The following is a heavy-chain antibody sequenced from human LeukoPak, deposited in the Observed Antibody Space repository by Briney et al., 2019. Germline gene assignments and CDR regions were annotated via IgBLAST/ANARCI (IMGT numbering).Heavy chain of an antibody. CDR2: INHSGST. CDR3: AASSIAARSTDY. V-gene: IGHV4-34*01. CDR1: GGSFSGYY. Sequence: SETLSLTCAVSGGSFSGYYWSWIRQPPGKGLEWIGEINHSGSTNYNPSLKSRVTTSVDTSKNQFSLKLSSVTAADTAVYYCAASSIAARSTDYWGQGTLVTVSS. J-gene: IGHJ4*02. D-gene: IGHD6-6*01.